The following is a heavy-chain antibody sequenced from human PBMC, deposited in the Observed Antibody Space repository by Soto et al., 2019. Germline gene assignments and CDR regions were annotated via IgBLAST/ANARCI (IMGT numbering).Heavy chain of an antibody. J-gene: IGHJ5*02. V-gene: IGHV1-18*01. D-gene: IGHD1-1*01. Sequence: QGQLLQSGAEVKKPGASVKVSCKASGYTFSTYGFSWVRQAPGQGLEWMGWIGADNGDTNYAQNFQGRVTMTTDTSTTTSYMELRSLTSDDTAVYFCARDWKGAEGFDPWGQGTLVTVSS. CDR3: ARDWKGAEGFDP. CDR1: GYTFSTYG. CDR2: IGADNGDT.